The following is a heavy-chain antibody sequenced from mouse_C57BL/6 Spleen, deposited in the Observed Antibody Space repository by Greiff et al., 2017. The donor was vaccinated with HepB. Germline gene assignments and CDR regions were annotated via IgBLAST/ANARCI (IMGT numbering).Heavy chain of an antibody. J-gene: IGHJ4*01. CDR2: INPNNGGT. D-gene: IGHD1-1*01. Sequence: EVQLQQSGPELVKPGASVKISCKASGYTFTDYYMNWVKQSHGKSLEWIGDINPNNGGTSYNQKFKGKATLTVDKSSSTAYMELRSLTSEDSAVYYCARTWAHYYGSSPLYAMDYWGQGTSVTVSS. V-gene: IGHV1-26*01. CDR1: GYTFTDYY. CDR3: ARTWAHYYGSSPLYAMDY.